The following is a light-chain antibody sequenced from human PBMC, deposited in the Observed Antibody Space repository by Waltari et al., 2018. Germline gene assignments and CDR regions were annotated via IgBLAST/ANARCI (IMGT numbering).Light chain of an antibody. Sequence: QSALTQPASVSGSPGRSITISCSGFNSNVGSYNLVSWYQKAQGKAPKLLIYEGNRRPSGVSNRFSGSKSDNTASLTLSGLQAEDEADYYCCSNVGSSVFFGGGTKLTVL. CDR2: EGN. V-gene: IGLV2-23*03. CDR1: NSNVGSYNL. CDR3: CSNVGSSVF. J-gene: IGLJ2*01.